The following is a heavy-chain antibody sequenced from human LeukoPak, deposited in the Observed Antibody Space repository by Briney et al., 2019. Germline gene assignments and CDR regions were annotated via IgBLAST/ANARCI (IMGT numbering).Heavy chain of an antibody. Sequence: GGSLRLSCAASGFTFNNYWMNWVRQAPGKGLVWISRINSDGSSTSYADSVKGRFTISRDNAKNTLYLQINSLRVEDTAVFYCARGVGGYYGMDVWGRGTTVTVSS. CDR2: INSDGSST. V-gene: IGHV3-74*01. CDR1: GFTFNNYW. J-gene: IGHJ6*02. CDR3: ARGVGGYYGMDV. D-gene: IGHD1-26*01.